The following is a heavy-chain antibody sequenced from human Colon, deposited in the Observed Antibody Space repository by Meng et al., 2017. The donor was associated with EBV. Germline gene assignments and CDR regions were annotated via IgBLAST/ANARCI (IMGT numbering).Heavy chain of an antibody. CDR3: ARVGAYCGGDCYHPR. V-gene: IGHV4-4*02. CDR1: GGSLCSSSW. Sequence: VHVPASGPGLWKPSAPLSLTCAISGGSLCSSSWGSWACQPPGKGLAWIGEIYHIGSTNYNPSLMSRVSISVAESKNQFSLRLSSVTAADTAVYYCARVGAYCGGDCYHPRWGQGTLVTVSS. J-gene: IGHJ4*02. D-gene: IGHD2-21*02. CDR2: IYHIGST.